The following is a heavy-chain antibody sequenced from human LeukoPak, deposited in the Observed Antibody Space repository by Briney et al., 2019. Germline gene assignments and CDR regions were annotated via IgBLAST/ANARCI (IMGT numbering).Heavy chain of an antibody. CDR3: ASKGIQLWLPHY. CDR1: GCAFSSYA. Sequence: GSYLLLSCGTAGCAFSSYAMHWFRRAPAKGRPWVAGISYDGRNKYYADSVKGRFTISRDNSKNTLYLQMNSLRAEDTAVYYCASKGIQLWLPHYWGQGTLVTVSS. V-gene: IGHV3-30*04. CDR2: ISYDGRNK. J-gene: IGHJ4*02. D-gene: IGHD5-18*01.